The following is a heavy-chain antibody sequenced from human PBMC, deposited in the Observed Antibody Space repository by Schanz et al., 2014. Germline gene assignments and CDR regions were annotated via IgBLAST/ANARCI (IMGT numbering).Heavy chain of an antibody. Sequence: EVQLVESGGGLVQPGGSLRPSCAASGFIFSNFAMEWVRQAPGKGLEWVSAISGSGAGTYYADSVKGRFTFSRDNSKNTLYLQMNSLRAEDTAVYYCARDRWDWNNAFDIWGQGTMVTVSS. V-gene: IGHV3-23*04. CDR3: ARDRWDWNNAFDI. CDR1: GFIFSNFA. CDR2: ISGSGAGT. D-gene: IGHD1-1*01. J-gene: IGHJ3*02.